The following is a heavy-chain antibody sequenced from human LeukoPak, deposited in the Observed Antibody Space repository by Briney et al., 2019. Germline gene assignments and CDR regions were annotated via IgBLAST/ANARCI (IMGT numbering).Heavy chain of an antibody. CDR1: GGSISSSSYY. CDR3: ARHAGVGRAFDP. Sequence: SETLSLTCIVSGGSISSSSYYWGWIRQPPGEGLEWIGSIYYGGSPYYNPSLKSRITISVDTSTNQFSLKLSSVTAADTAVYYCARHAGVGRAFDPWGQGTLVTVSS. CDR2: IYYGGSP. D-gene: IGHD2-15*01. J-gene: IGHJ5*02. V-gene: IGHV4-39*01.